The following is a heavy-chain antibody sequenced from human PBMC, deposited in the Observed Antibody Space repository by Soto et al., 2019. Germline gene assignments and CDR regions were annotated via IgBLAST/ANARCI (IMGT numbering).Heavy chain of an antibody. D-gene: IGHD6-6*01. CDR1: GGYFSGYY. CDR3: ARGGIAARPSTSHFDD. Sequence: SATLSLTCSVDGGYFSGYYWSWLRPTHRKGLEWIGEINHSGITNYNPSLKSRVTISVDTSKNQFSLKLSSVTAADTAVYYWARGGIAARPSTSHFDDGGQGTMGT. J-gene: IGHJ4*02. V-gene: IGHV4-34*01. CDR2: INHSGIT.